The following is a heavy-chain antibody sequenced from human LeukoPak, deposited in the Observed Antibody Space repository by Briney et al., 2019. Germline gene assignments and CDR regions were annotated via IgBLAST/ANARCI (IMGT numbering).Heavy chain of an antibody. CDR1: GFTFSSYG. Sequence: GGSLRLSCAASGFTFSSYGMHWVRQAPGKGLEWVAFIRYDGSNKYYADSVKGRFTISRDNSKNTLYLQMNSLRAEDTAVYYCAKDRRSSSWYLVSDYWGQGTLVTVSS. D-gene: IGHD6-13*01. CDR2: IRYDGSNK. J-gene: IGHJ4*02. V-gene: IGHV3-30*02. CDR3: AKDRRSSSWYLVSDY.